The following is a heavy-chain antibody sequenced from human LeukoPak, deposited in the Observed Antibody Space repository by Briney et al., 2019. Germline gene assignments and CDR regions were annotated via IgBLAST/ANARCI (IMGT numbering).Heavy chain of an antibody. D-gene: IGHD2-21*01. V-gene: IGHV1-24*01. Sequence: ASVKVSCKVSGHTLSEMTMHWVRQAPGKGLEWMGGFDPENDERIYARKFRGRVTMTEDTSTDTAYMELSSLRSEDTAVHYCATEVSSIVPDYWGQGTLVTVST. CDR1: GHTLSEMT. J-gene: IGHJ4*02. CDR3: ATEVSSIVPDY. CDR2: FDPENDER.